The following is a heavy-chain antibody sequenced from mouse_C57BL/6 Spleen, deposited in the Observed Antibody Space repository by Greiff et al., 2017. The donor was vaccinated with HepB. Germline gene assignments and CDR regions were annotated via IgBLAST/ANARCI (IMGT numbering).Heavy chain of an antibody. CDR2: INPSTGGT. V-gene: IGHV1-42*01. J-gene: IGHJ1*01. CDR3: ARGDYYGSYWYFDV. D-gene: IGHD1-1*01. CDR1: GYSFTGYY. Sequence: EVQVVESGPELVKPGASVKISCKASGYSFTGYYMNWVKQSPEKSLEWIGEINPSTGGTTYNEKFKDKATLTVDKSSSTAYMQLKSLTSEDSAVYYCARGDYYGSYWYFDVWGPGTTVTVSS.